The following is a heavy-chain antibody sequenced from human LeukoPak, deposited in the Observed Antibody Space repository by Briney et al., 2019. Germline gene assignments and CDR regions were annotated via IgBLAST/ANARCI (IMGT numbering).Heavy chain of an antibody. Sequence: PGGSLRPSCAASGFTFSNYAMHRVRQAPGKGLPWVAVIWDDGSNEYYADSVKGRFTIFRDNRRNTLYLQMNSLRAEDTAVYSCARDHSGTQDYWGQGTLVTVSS. CDR1: GFTFSNYA. V-gene: IGHV3-33*01. CDR2: IWDDGSNE. CDR3: ARDHSGTQDY. D-gene: IGHD1-1*01. J-gene: IGHJ4*02.